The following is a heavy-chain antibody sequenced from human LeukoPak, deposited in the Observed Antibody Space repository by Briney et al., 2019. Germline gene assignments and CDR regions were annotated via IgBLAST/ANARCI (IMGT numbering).Heavy chain of an antibody. J-gene: IGHJ4*02. Sequence: PGGSLRLSCAASGLAFSSYWMHWVRQAPGKGLVWVSRINSDGSATAYADSVKGRFTISRDNAENTLYLQMNSLRAEDTAVYYCARGTAGYHSSYFDYWGQGTLVTVSS. V-gene: IGHV3-74*01. CDR2: INSDGSAT. CDR3: ARGTAGYHSSYFDY. CDR1: GLAFSSYW. D-gene: IGHD3-16*02.